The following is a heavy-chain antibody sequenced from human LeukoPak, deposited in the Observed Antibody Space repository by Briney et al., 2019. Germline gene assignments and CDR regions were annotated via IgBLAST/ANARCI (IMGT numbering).Heavy chain of an antibody. CDR3: ARDPERWTSVWFAY. V-gene: IGHV1-2*02. CDR2: IDPNSGGT. D-gene: IGHD1-1*01. CDR1: GYTFTGYY. J-gene: IGHJ5*01. Sequence: ASVKVSCTASGYTFTGYYINWVRQAPGQGPEWMGWIDPNSGGTEYSQEFQGRVTMTRATSISTAYMELSRLRSDDTAVYYCARDPERWTSVWFAYWGQGTLVTVSS.